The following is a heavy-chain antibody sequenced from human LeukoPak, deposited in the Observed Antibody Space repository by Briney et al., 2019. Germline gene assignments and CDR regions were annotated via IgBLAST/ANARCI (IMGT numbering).Heavy chain of an antibody. J-gene: IGHJ4*02. Sequence: SETLSLTCAVSGGSISSGGYYWGRIRQPPGKGLEWIGNIYYNGGTYNNPSLKSRVTISVDTSKNQFSLKLNSVTATDTAVYYCATEVAGTPWIDYWGQGTLVTVSS. CDR2: IYYNGGT. D-gene: IGHD6-19*01. CDR1: GGSISSGGYY. V-gene: IGHV4-39*02. CDR3: ATEVAGTPWIDY.